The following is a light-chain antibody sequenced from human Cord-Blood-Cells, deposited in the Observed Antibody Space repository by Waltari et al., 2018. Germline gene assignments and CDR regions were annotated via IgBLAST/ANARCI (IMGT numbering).Light chain of an antibody. J-gene: IGKJ5*01. Sequence: EIVMTQCPATLSVSQGERATLSCRASQSVSSNLAWYQQKPGQAPRLLIYGASTRATGIPARFSGSGSGTEFTLTISSLQSEDFAVYYCQQYNNWPFITFGQGTRLEIK. CDR1: QSVSSN. V-gene: IGKV3-15*01. CDR3: QQYNNWPFIT. CDR2: GAS.